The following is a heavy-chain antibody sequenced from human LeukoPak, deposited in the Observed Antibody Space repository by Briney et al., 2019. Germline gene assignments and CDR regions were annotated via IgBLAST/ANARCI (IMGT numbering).Heavy chain of an antibody. CDR2: ISWNSGSI. CDR3: AKDNLYGDPGVFDY. V-gene: IGHV3-9*01. Sequence: GGSLRLSCAASGFTFDDYAMHWVRQAPGKGLEWVSGISWNSGSIDYADSVKGRFTISRDNAKNSLYLQMNSLRAEDTAAYYCAKDNLYGDPGVFDYWGQGTLVTVSS. D-gene: IGHD4-17*01. CDR1: GFTFDDYA. J-gene: IGHJ4*02.